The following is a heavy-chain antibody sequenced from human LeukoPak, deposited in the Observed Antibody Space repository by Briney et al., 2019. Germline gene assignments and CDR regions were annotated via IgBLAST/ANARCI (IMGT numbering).Heavy chain of an antibody. Sequence: ASVKVSCKASGYTFTGYYMHWVRQAPGQGLEWMGWINPNSGGTNYAQKFQGRVTMTRDTSISTAYMELSRLRSDDTAVYYCANDPTTVTLYYFDYWGQGTLVTVSS. CDR3: ANDPTTVTLYYFDY. J-gene: IGHJ4*02. V-gene: IGHV1-2*02. CDR1: GYTFTGYY. D-gene: IGHD4-17*01. CDR2: INPNSGGT.